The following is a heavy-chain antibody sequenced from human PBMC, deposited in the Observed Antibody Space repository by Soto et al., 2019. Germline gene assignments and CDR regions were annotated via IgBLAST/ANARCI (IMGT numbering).Heavy chain of an antibody. Sequence: GGSLRLSCAASGFTFSSCAMHWVRQAPGKGLEWVAVISYDGSNKYCADSVKGRFTVSRDNSKNTLYLQVNSLRAEDTAVYYCARDKRDLRFLEWSYYFDYWGQGTLVTVSS. CDR3: ARDKRDLRFLEWSYYFDY. CDR1: GFTFSSCA. D-gene: IGHD3-3*01. V-gene: IGHV3-30-3*01. J-gene: IGHJ4*02. CDR2: ISYDGSNK.